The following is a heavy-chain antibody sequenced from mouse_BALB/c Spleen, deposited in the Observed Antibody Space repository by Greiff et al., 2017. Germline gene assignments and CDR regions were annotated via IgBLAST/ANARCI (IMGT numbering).Heavy chain of an antibody. CDR1: GFTFSSFG. J-gene: IGHJ2*01. Sequence: EVMLVESGGGLVQPGGSRKLSCAASGFTFSSFGMHWVRQAPEQGLEWVAYISSGSSTNNYADTVKGRYTITRDNPKNTLFLQLTSLSSEDTAMYYCAREGATVVARGVDYWGQGTTLTVSS. CDR3: AREGATVVARGVDY. D-gene: IGHD1-1*01. CDR2: ISSGSSTN. V-gene: IGHV5-17*02.